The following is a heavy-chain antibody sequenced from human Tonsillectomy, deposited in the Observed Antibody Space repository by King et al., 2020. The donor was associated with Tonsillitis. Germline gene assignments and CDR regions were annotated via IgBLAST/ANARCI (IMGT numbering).Heavy chain of an antibody. Sequence: VQLVESGGGLVQPGRSLRLSCAASGFTFDDYAMHWVRQAPGKGLEWVSGISWNSGSIGYADSVKGRFTISRDNAKNSLYLQMNSLRAEDTALYYCAKDTKALLRGDAFDIWGQGTMVTVSS. D-gene: IGHD4-17*01. V-gene: IGHV3-9*01. CDR2: ISWNSGSI. CDR1: GFTFDDYA. J-gene: IGHJ3*02. CDR3: AKDTKALLRGDAFDI.